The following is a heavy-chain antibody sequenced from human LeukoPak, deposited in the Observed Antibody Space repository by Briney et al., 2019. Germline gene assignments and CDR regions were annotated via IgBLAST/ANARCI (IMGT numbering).Heavy chain of an antibody. D-gene: IGHD3-22*01. CDR3: ARGLSGYSISSIDY. V-gene: IGHV4-38-2*01. CDR1: GFTFDDSV. J-gene: IGHJ4*02. Sequence: GSLRLSCAASGFTFDDSVMSWVRQAPGKGLEWIGSIYYSGSTYYNPSLKSRVTISVDTSKNQFSLKLSSVTAADTAVYYCARGLSGYSISSIDYWGQGTLVTVSS. CDR2: IYYSGST.